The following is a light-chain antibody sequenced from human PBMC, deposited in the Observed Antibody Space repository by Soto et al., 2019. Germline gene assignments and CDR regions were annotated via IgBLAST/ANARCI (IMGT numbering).Light chain of an antibody. Sequence: EIVMTQSPATLSVSPGERATLSCRASQSISSNLVWYQQKPGQAPRLLIYGASTRATGIPARFSGSGSGTEFTLTISSLQSEDFAVYYCQQYNNWPLEFTFGQGTKLEIK. J-gene: IGKJ2*01. CDR1: QSISSN. V-gene: IGKV3-15*01. CDR3: QQYNNWPLEFT. CDR2: GAS.